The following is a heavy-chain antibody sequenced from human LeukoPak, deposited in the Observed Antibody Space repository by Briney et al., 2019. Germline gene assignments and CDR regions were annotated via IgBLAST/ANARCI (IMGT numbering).Heavy chain of an antibody. J-gene: IGHJ4*02. D-gene: IGHD1-26*01. Sequence: SETLSLTCTVSGAYFTNYYWSFIRQPPGKGLEWIGFSSYNGNTNYNPSLKSRVTISVDTSKNQFSLKLSSVTAADTAVYYCARALSGALGYDYWGQGTLVTVSS. CDR2: SSYNGNT. CDR3: ARALSGALGYDY. CDR1: GAYFTNYY. V-gene: IGHV4-59*01.